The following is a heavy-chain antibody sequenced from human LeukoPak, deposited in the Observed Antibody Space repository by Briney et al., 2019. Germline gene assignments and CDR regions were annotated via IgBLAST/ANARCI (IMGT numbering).Heavy chain of an antibody. V-gene: IGHV3-53*01. J-gene: IGHJ5*02. CDR2: IYNDGST. CDR3: ARDRVYCTNGVCYSNWFDP. CDR1: GFTVSSNY. D-gene: IGHD2-8*01. Sequence: GGSLRLSCAASGFTVSSNYMSWVRQAPGKGLEWVSVIYNDGSTYYADSVKGRFTISRDNSKNTLYLQMNSLRAEDTAVYYCARDRVYCTNGVCYSNWFDPWGQGTLVTVSS.